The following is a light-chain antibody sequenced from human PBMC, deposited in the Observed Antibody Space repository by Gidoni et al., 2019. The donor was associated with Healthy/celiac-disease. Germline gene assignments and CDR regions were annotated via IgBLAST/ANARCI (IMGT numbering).Light chain of an antibody. CDR2: LGS. Sequence: DIVMTSPLSLPVTPGEPASISCRSSQSLLHSNGYNYLAWYLQKPGQSPQLLIYLGSNRASGVPDRFSGSGSGTDFTLKISRVEAEDVGVYYCMQALQTPQLTFGGGTKVEIK. CDR3: MQALQTPQLT. V-gene: IGKV2-28*01. CDR1: QSLLHSNGYNY. J-gene: IGKJ4*01.